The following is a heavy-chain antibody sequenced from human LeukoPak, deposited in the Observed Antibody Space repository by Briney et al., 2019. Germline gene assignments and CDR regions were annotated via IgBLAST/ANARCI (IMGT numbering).Heavy chain of an antibody. D-gene: IGHD2-2*01. V-gene: IGHV1-18*01. CDR3: ARERYQPYYYGMDV. J-gene: IGHJ6*02. CDR1: GYTFTSYG. Sequence: ASVKVSCKGSGYTFTSYGISWVRQAPGQGGEGMGWINAYNGNTNYAQKLQGRVTMTTDTSTSTAYMELRSLRSDDTAVYYCARERYQPYYYGMDVWGQGTTVTVSS. CDR2: INAYNGNT.